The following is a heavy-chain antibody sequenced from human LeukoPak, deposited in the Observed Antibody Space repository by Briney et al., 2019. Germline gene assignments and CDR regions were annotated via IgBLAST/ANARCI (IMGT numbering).Heavy chain of an antibody. CDR2: ISGSGGST. J-gene: IGHJ6*03. V-gene: IGHV3-23*01. CDR3: AREGYGYGNYYYMDV. D-gene: IGHD5-18*01. CDR1: GFTFSSYW. Sequence: GGSLRLSCAASGFTFSSYWMHWVRQTPGKGLEWVSAISGSGGSTYYADSVKGRFTISRDNSKNTLYLQMNTLRAEDTAVYYCAREGYGYGNYYYMDVWGKGTTVTVSS.